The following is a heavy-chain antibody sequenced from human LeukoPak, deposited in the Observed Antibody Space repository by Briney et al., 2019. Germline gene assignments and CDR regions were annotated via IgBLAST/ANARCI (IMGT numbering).Heavy chain of an antibody. CDR1: GFTFSNYW. D-gene: IGHD6-13*01. V-gene: IGHV3-7*01. J-gene: IGHJ5*02. Sequence: GGSLRLSCVASGFTFSNYWLTWVRQAPGKGLEWVANIKHDGSDQCYLDSVKGRFTISRDNAKNSLYLQMNSLRAEDTAVYYCARGIATGVDFFDPWGQGTLLTVSS. CDR2: IKHDGSDQ. CDR3: ARGIATGVDFFDP.